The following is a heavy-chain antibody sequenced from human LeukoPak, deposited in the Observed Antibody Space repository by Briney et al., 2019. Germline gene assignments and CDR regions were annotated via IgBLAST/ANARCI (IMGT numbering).Heavy chain of an antibody. J-gene: IGHJ4*02. D-gene: IGHD3-3*01. CDR1: GGSISSSSYY. CDR2: IYYSGST. Sequence: SETLSLTCTVSGGSISSSSYYWGWIRQPPGKGLEWIGSIYYSGSTYYNPSLKSRVTISVDTSKNQFSLKLSSVTAADTAVYYCARIFWSGYPYFDYWGQGTRSPSPQ. CDR3: ARIFWSGYPYFDY. V-gene: IGHV4-39*01.